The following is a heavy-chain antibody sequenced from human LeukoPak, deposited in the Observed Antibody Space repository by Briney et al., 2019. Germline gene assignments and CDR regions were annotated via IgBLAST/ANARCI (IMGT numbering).Heavy chain of an antibody. V-gene: IGHV3-23*01. CDR1: GFTFSTYV. D-gene: IGHD1-14*01. CDR2: ISGSDGTT. CDR3: AKDGHHLPSPYFDS. Sequence: PGGSLRLSCAASGFTFSTYVMTWVRQAPGEGLEWVSSISGSDGTTYYADSVKGRFTISRDNSKNTLFLQMNSLRAEDTAIYYCAKDGHHLPSPYFDSWGQGTLVTVSS. J-gene: IGHJ4*02.